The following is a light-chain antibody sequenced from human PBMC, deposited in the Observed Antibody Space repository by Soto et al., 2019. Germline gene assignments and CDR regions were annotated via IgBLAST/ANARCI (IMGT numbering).Light chain of an antibody. V-gene: IGLV2-14*03. CDR1: SSDVGGYDY. CDR2: DVT. CDR3: SSYTSSSTLSV. J-gene: IGLJ1*01. Sequence: ALTQPASVSGSPGQSITISCTGTSSDVGGYDYVSWYQQHPGRAPKLMIYDVTYRPSGVSSRFSGSKSGNTASLTISGLQAEDEADYYCSSYTSSSTLSVFGTGTKVTVL.